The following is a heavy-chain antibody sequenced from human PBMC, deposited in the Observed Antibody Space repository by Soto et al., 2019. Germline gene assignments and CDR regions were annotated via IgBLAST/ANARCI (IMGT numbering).Heavy chain of an antibody. CDR2: IWYDGSNK. V-gene: IGHV3-33*01. Sequence: GGSLRLSCAASGFTFSSYGMHWVRQAPGKGLEWVAVIWYDGSNKYYADSVKGRFTISRDNSKNTLYLQMNSLRAEDTAVYYCPRDHRPTYSSTSYFGYWGQGPLVTVSS. CDR3: PRDHRPTYSSTSYFGY. J-gene: IGHJ4*02. CDR1: GFTFSSYG. D-gene: IGHD6-6*01.